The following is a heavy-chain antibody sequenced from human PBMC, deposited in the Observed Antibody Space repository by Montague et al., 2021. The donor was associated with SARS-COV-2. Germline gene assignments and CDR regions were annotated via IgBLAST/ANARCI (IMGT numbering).Heavy chain of an antibody. Sequence: SVKVSCKASGYTFTSYGISWVRQAPGQGLEWMGWISAYNGNTNCAQKLQGRVTMTTDTSTSTAYMELRSLRSDDTAVYYCAREVIVGGYSYRYWYWGQGTLVTVSS. V-gene: IGHV1-18*01. CDR1: GYTFTSYG. J-gene: IGHJ4*02. CDR3: AREVIVGGYSYRYWY. CDR2: ISAYNGNT. D-gene: IGHD5-18*01.